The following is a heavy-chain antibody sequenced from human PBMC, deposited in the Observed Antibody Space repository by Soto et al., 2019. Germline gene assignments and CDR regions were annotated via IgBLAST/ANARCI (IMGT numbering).Heavy chain of an antibody. J-gene: IGHJ5*02. CDR2: MNPGSGDT. CDR3: ARLESFGSLNWFDP. Sequence: ASVKVSCKASGYTFTNNDVSWVRQATGQGLEWMGWMNPGSGDTGYAQKFQGRVTMTRDISIATAYMELNSLTSEDTAIYYCARLESFGSLNWFDPWGQGTLVTVSS. D-gene: IGHD5-18*01. V-gene: IGHV1-8*02. CDR1: GYTFTNND.